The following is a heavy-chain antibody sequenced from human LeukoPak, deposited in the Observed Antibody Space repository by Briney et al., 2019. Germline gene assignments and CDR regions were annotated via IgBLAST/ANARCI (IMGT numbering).Heavy chain of an antibody. CDR1: GYTFTSYY. J-gene: IGHJ3*02. Sequence: ASVKVSCKASGYTFTSYYMHWVRQAPGQGLEWVGIINPSGGSTSYAQKFQGRVTMTRDTSTSTVYMELSSLRSEDTAVYYCARDLYYYDGGDYAFDIWGQGTMVTVSS. V-gene: IGHV1-46*01. D-gene: IGHD3-22*01. CDR2: INPSGGST. CDR3: ARDLYYYDGGDYAFDI.